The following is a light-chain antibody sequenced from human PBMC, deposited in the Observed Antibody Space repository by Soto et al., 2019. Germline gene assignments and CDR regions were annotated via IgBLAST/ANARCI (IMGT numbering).Light chain of an antibody. V-gene: IGKV3-15*01. CDR2: GAS. CDR3: QQYGSSPSWT. CDR1: QSVSSN. Sequence: EIVMTQSPATVSVSPWERATLSCRASQSVSSNLAWYQQKPGQAPRLLIYGASTRATGIPARFSGSGSGTEFTLTISSLQYEDFAVYYCQQYGSSPSWTFGQGTKV. J-gene: IGKJ1*01.